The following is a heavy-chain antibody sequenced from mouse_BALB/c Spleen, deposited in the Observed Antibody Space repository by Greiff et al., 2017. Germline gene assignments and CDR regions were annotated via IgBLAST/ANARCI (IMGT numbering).Heavy chain of an antibody. Sequence: QVQLQQSGAELARPGASVKLSCKASGHTFTSYWMQWVKQRPGQGLEWIGAIYPGDGDTRYTQKFKGKATLTADKSSSTAYMQLSSLASEDSAVYYCARRIYYGYDTAYFDYWGQGTTLTVSS. CDR2: IYPGDGDT. CDR1: GHTFTSYW. J-gene: IGHJ2*01. V-gene: IGHV1-87*01. CDR3: ARRIYYGYDTAYFDY. D-gene: IGHD2-2*01.